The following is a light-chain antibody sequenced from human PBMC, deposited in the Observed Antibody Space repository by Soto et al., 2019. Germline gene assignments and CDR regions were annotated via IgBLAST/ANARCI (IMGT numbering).Light chain of an antibody. Sequence: QSALTQPASVSGSPGQSITISCTGTSSDVGGYHYVSWYQQHPGKAPKLMIYDVSTRPSEVSNRFSGSKSGNTASLTISGLQAEDEADYYCSSYTSSSTLEVFGTGTKLTVL. CDR3: SSYTSSSTLEV. CDR1: SSDVGGYHY. CDR2: DVS. V-gene: IGLV2-14*01. J-gene: IGLJ1*01.